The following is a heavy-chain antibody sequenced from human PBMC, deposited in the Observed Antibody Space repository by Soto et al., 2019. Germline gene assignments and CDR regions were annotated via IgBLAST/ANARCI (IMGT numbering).Heavy chain of an antibody. CDR1: GYTFTSYG. CDR3: ARDVVRQQWLSGWFDP. CDR2: ISAYNGNT. J-gene: IGHJ5*02. V-gene: IGHV1-18*01. Sequence: QVQLVQSGAEVKKPGASVKVSCKASGYTFTSYGISWVRQAPGQGLEWMGWISAYNGNTNYAQKLQGRGTMTTATSTSTAYMELRSLRSDDTAVYYCARDVVRQQWLSGWFDPWGQGTLVTVSS. D-gene: IGHD6-19*01.